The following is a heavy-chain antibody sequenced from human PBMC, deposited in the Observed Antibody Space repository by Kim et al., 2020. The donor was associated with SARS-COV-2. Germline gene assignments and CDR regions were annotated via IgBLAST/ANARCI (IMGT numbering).Heavy chain of an antibody. J-gene: IGHJ4*02. CDR2: LFYDGSNK. CDR1: GFTFSTDG. CDR3: ARDQGGSYYGFDY. D-gene: IGHD1-26*01. V-gene: IGHV3-33*01. Sequence: GGSLRLSCAASGFTFSTDGMHWVCQAPGKGLEWVAVLFYDGSNKYNADSVKGRFTISRDNSKNTLYLQMHSLRAEDTAVYYCARDQGGSYYGFDYWCQGTLVTVSS.